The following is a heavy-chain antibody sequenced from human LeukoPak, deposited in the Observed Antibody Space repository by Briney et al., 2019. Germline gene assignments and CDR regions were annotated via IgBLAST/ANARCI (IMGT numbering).Heavy chain of an antibody. CDR2: IYSSGST. CDR1: GGSISSYY. V-gene: IGHV4-59*08. Sequence: SETLSLTCTVSGGSISSYYWSWIRQPPGKGLEWIGYIYSSGSTNYNPSLESRVTISVDTSKNQFSLKLSSVTAADTAVYYCARRGYSTGWYYFDYWGQGTLVIVSS. CDR3: ARRGYSTGWYYFDY. D-gene: IGHD6-19*01. J-gene: IGHJ4*02.